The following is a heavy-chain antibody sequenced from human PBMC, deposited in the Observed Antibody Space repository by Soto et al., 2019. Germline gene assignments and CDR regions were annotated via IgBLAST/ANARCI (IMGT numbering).Heavy chain of an antibody. CDR1: GFTFDDYA. CDR3: AKDTEAVAGPFDY. D-gene: IGHD6-19*01. Sequence: GGSLRLSCAASGFTFDDYAMHWVRQAPGKGLEWVSGISWNSGSIGYADSVKGRFTISRDNAKNSLYLQMNSLRAEDTALYYCAKDTEAVAGPFDYWGQGTLVTVSS. CDR2: ISWNSGSI. V-gene: IGHV3-9*01. J-gene: IGHJ4*02.